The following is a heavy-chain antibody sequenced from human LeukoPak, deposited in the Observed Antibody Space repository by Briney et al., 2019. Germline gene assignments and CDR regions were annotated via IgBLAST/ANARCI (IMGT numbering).Heavy chain of an antibody. CDR2: IRYDGSNK. Sequence: GGSLRLSCAASGFTLSSYWMSWVRQAPGKGLEWVAFIRYDGSNKYYADSVKGRFTISRDNSKNTLYLQMNSLRAEDTAVYYCAKVPGDSSGYYYRAEDAFDIWGQGTMVTVSS. V-gene: IGHV3-30*02. D-gene: IGHD3-22*01. CDR3: AKVPGDSSGYYYRAEDAFDI. CDR1: GFTLSSYW. J-gene: IGHJ3*02.